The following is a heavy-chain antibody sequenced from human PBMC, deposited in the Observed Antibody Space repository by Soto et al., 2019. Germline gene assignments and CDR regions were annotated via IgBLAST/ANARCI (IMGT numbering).Heavy chain of an antibody. CDR1: GFSFDEYA. V-gene: IGHV3-9*01. D-gene: IGHD6-13*01. J-gene: IGHJ4*02. Sequence: EVQLVDSGGGLVQPGRSLRLSCAASGFSFDEYALHWVRQTPGKGLEWVAGIGWNSDSIGYADSVKGRFTISRDNAKNSLFLEMKSLSAEDTALYYCAKDLALFSNVEGTPAVDYWGQGTLVIVSS. CDR2: IGWNSDSI. CDR3: AKDLALFSNVEGTPAVDY.